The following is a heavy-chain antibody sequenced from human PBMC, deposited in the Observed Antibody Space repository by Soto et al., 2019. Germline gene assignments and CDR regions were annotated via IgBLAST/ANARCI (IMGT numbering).Heavy chain of an antibody. Sequence: SQTLSLTCAISGDSVSSNTASWNWIRQSPSRGLEWLGRTYFRSKWYNDYAVSVKSRIIINPDTSNNQFSLQLNSVTPEDTAVYFCAKGVHLGPKTAYEFDPWGQGIMVTV. CDR2: TYFRSKWYN. CDR3: AKGVHLGPKTAYEFDP. J-gene: IGHJ5*02. D-gene: IGHD3-3*01. CDR1: GDSVSSNTAS. V-gene: IGHV6-1*01.